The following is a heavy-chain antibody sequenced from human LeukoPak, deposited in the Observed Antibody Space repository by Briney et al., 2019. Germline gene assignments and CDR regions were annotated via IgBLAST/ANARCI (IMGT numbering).Heavy chain of an antibody. V-gene: IGHV4-59*12. J-gene: IGHJ6*03. CDR2: MYYSGST. D-gene: IGHD2-2*01. CDR1: GGSISSYY. CDR3: ARVGVGYCSSTSCTNYYYMDV. Sequence: SETLSLTCTVSGGSISSYYWSWIRQPPGKGLEWIGYMYYSGSTNYNPSLKSRVTISVDMSKNQVSLKLSSVTAADTAVYYCARVGVGYCSSTSCTNYYYMDVWGKGTTVTVSS.